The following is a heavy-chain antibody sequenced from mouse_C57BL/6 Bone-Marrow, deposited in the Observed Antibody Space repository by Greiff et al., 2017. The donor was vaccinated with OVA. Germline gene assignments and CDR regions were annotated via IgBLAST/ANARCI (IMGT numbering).Heavy chain of an antibody. D-gene: IGHD1-1*01. J-gene: IGHJ2*01. CDR3: ARRLFDYGSMADY. CDR2: IHPNSGST. Sequence: VQLQQPGAELVKPGASVKLSCKASGYTFTSYWMHWVKQRPGQGLEWIGMIHPNSGSTNYHEKFKSKATLTVDKSSSTAYMQLSSLASEDSAVYYCARRLFDYGSMADYWGQGTTLTVSS. CDR1: GYTFTSYW. V-gene: IGHV1-64*01.